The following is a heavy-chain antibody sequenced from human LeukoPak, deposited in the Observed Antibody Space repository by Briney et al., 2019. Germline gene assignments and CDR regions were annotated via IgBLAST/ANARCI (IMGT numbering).Heavy chain of an antibody. D-gene: IGHD2-8*01. CDR2: IYYSGST. CDR3: ARKRRNIVLMVYALYFDY. Sequence: SETLSLTCTVSGGSISSYYWSWIQQPPGKGLEWIGYIYYSGSTNYNPSLKSRVTISVDTSKNQFSLKLSSVTAADTAVYYCARKRRNIVLMVYALYFDYWGQGTLVTVSS. CDR1: GGSISSYY. V-gene: IGHV4-59*12. J-gene: IGHJ4*02.